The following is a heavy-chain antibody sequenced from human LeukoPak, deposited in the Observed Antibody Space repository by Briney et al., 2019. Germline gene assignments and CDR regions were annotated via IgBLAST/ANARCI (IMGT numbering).Heavy chain of an antibody. D-gene: IGHD6-19*01. CDR1: GGSFSGYY. J-gene: IGHJ4*02. V-gene: IGHV4-34*01. Sequence: SETLSLTCAVYGGSFSGYYWSWIRQPPGKGLEWIGEINHSGSTNYNPSLKSRVTISVDTSKNQFSLKLSSVTAADMAVYYCARSSGWYYYFDYWGQGTLVTVSS. CDR3: ARSSGWYYYFDY. CDR2: INHSGST.